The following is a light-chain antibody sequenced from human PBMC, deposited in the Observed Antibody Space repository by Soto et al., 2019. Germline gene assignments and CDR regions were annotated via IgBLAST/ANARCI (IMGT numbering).Light chain of an antibody. CDR2: DAS. Sequence: DIQMTQSPSSLSASVGDSVTITCRASQSITSRTSQSIRSYLNWYQQKPGKAPKLLIYDASSLQNGVPLRFSGSGSGTDFTLTIISLQPEDFATYYCQQSYSTPPWTFGQGTKVEIK. V-gene: IGKV1-39*01. J-gene: IGKJ1*01. CDR3: QQSYSTPPWT. CDR1: QSIRSY.